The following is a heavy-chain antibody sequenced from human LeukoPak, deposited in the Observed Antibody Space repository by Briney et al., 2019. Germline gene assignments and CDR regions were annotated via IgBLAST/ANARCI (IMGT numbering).Heavy chain of an antibody. V-gene: IGHV3-23*01. CDR2: ISGSGDNT. CDR3: AKVLPIVVVKVDYFDY. J-gene: IGHJ4*02. Sequence: GGSLRLSCAASGFTFSSYAMSWVRQVPGKGLEWVSVISGSGDNTYYADPVKGRFTISRDNSKNTLYLQMNSLRAEDTAVYYCAKVLPIVVVKVDYFDYWGQGTLVTVSS. D-gene: IGHD3-22*01. CDR1: GFTFSSYA.